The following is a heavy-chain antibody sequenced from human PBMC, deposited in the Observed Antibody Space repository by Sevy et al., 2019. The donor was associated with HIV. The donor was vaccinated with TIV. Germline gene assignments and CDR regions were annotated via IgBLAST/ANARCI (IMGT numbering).Heavy chain of an antibody. CDR1: GFTFNTHA. J-gene: IGHJ4*02. D-gene: IGHD3-10*02. Sequence: GGSLRLSCAASGFTFNTHAMHWVRQAPGKGLEWVALISYDGIIKYYADSVKGRLTSSRDNSKNTLSLQMNSLRIEDTAVYYCAREGGYTSACSVGNYWGQGTLVTVSS. CDR3: AREGGYTSACSVGNY. CDR2: ISYDGIIK. V-gene: IGHV3-30*04.